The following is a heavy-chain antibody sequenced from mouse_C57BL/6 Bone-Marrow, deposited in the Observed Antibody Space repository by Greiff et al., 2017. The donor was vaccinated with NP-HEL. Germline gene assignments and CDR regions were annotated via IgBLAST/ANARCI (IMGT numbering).Heavy chain of an antibody. J-gene: IGHJ2*01. V-gene: IGHV7-3*01. CDR1: GFTFTDYY. CDR2: IRNKANGYTT. Sequence: VQLKESGGGLVQPGGSLSLSCAASGFTFTDYYMSWVRQPPGKALEWLGFIRNKANGYTTEYSASVKGRFTISRDNSQSILYLQMNALRAEDSATYYCARYKSSSGYFDYWGQGTTLTVSS. CDR3: ARYKSSSGYFDY. D-gene: IGHD3-2*02.